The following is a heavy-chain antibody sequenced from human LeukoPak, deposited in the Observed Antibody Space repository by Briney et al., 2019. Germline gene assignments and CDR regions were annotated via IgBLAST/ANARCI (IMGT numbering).Heavy chain of an antibody. Sequence: SETLSLXCTVSGGSISSSSYYWGWIRQPPGKGLEWIGSIYYSGSTYYNPSLKSRVTISVDTSKNQFSLKLSSVTAADTAVYYCARRGSLAVVNDAFDIWGQGTMVTVSS. V-gene: IGHV4-39*01. D-gene: IGHD3-3*02. CDR2: IYYSGST. J-gene: IGHJ3*02. CDR3: ARRGSLAVVNDAFDI. CDR1: GGSISSSSYY.